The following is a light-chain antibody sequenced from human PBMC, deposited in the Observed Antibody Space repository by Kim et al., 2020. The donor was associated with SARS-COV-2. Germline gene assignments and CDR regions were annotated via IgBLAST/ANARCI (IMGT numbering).Light chain of an antibody. CDR1: SSDVGGYNY. CDR3: SSYTSSSTWV. J-gene: IGLJ3*02. Sequence: LTQPASVSGSPGQSITISCTGTSSDVGGYNYVSWYQQHPGKAPKLMICDVSKRPSGVSNRFSGSKSGNTASLTISGLQAEDEADYYCSSYTSSSTWVFGGGTQLTVL. CDR2: DVS. V-gene: IGLV2-14*01.